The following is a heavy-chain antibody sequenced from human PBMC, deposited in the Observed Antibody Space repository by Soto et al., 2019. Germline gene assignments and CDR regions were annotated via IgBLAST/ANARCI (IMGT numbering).Heavy chain of an antibody. CDR3: ARGLNVYYFDY. Sequence: ASVKVSCKASGYTFTNYGIHWVRQAPGQRLEWMGWINAGNGNTKYSQKFQGRVTITRDTSASTAYMELSSLGSEDTAVYYCARGLNVYYFDYWGQGTLVTVSS. V-gene: IGHV1-3*01. D-gene: IGHD3-16*01. CDR1: GYTFTNYG. J-gene: IGHJ4*02. CDR2: INAGNGNT.